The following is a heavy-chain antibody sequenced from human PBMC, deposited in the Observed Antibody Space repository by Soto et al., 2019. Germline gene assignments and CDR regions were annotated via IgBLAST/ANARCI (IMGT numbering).Heavy chain of an antibody. V-gene: IGHV1-18*01. CDR2: IRANNGNT. D-gene: IGHD2-15*01. CDR1: GYTFASYG. Sequence: QVQLVQSGAEVKKPGASVRVSCKASGYTFASYGISWVRQAPGQGLEWMGWIRANNGNTEYAQKLQGRVTLTTDTSTNTAYMELRNLISDDTAVYFCVRAGGGYCSGSSCFWADYWGQGALVTVSS. CDR3: VRAGGGYCSGSSCFWADY. J-gene: IGHJ4*02.